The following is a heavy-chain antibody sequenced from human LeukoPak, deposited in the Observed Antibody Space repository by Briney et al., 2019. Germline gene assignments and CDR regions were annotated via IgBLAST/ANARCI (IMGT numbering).Heavy chain of an antibody. CDR3: ARDVYDSSGYYPDY. J-gene: IGHJ4*02. D-gene: IGHD3-22*01. Sequence: PSETLSLTCSVSGGSISSYYWGWIRQPPGKGLEWIGYIYYSGSTNYNPSLKSRVTISVDTSKNQFSLKLSSVTAADTAVYYCARDVYDSSGYYPDYWGQGTLVTVSS. CDR2: IYYSGST. V-gene: IGHV4-59*01. CDR1: GGSISSYY.